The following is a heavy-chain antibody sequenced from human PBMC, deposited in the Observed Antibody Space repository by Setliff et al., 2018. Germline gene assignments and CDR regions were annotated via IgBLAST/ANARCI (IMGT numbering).Heavy chain of an antibody. Sequence: PSETLSLTCTVSGDSINSRTNYWSWIRQPAGKGPEWIGHIYASWSTNYNPSLKSRVTMSVDTSKNQFSLKLSSVTAADTAVYYCARDRTYYGSGTYTRWFDYWGQGTLVTVSS. CDR1: GDSINSRTNY. CDR2: IYASWST. CDR3: ARDRTYYGSGTYTRWFDY. D-gene: IGHD3-10*01. J-gene: IGHJ4*02. V-gene: IGHV4-61*10.